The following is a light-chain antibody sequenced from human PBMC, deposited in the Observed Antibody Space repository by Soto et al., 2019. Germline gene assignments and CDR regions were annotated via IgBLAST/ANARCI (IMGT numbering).Light chain of an antibody. V-gene: IGLV2-11*01. Sequence: QSVLTQPRSVSGSLGQSVTITFTGTSSDVCGYNYVSWYQQHPGKAPKLMIYDFSKRPSGVPDRFSGSKSGNTASLTFSGLQAEDEADYYCCSYAGSYTFVVFGGGTQLTVL. CDR2: DFS. J-gene: IGLJ2*01. CDR3: CSYAGSYTFVV. CDR1: SSDVCGYNY.